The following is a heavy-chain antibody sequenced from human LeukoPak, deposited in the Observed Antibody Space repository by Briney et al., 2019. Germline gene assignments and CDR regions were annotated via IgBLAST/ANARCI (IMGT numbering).Heavy chain of an antibody. CDR1: GFPFVTYW. CDR2: LNTDGSSP. V-gene: IGHV3-74*01. J-gene: IGHJ4*02. Sequence: GGSLRLSCAASGFPFVTYWMHWGRQAPGKGLVWVSHLNTDGSSPTYGDSAKGRFTVSRDNAKNTLFLQLNNLRVEDTGVYYCARGTAETAGIDYWGQGTLVTVSS. D-gene: IGHD6-13*01. CDR3: ARGTAETAGIDY.